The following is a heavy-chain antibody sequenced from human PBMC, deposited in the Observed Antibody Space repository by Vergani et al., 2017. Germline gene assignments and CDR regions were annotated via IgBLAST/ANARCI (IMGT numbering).Heavy chain of an antibody. Sequence: QVQLVQSGAEVKKPGASVKVSCKASGYTFTSYGISWVRQAPGQGLEWMGWISAYNGNTNYAQKLQGRVTMTTDTSTSTDYMELRSLRSDDTAVYYCARAFAHRWVHGSGSWLDYWGQGTLVTVSS. CDR1: GYTFTSYG. CDR2: ISAYNGNT. D-gene: IGHD3-10*01. V-gene: IGHV1-18*04. CDR3: ARAFAHRWVHGSGSWLDY. J-gene: IGHJ4*02.